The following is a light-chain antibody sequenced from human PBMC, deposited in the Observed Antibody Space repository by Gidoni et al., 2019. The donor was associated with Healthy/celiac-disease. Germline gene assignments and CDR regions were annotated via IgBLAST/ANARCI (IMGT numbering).Light chain of an antibody. J-gene: IGKJ3*01. CDR3: QQYNSYSLFT. CDR1: PGSRSW. Sequence: DIQMTQPSSTLSASVGDRVTITCRASPGSRSWLAWYQQKPGKAPKLLIYKASSLESGVPSRFSGSGSGTEFTLTISSLQPDDFATYYCQQYNSYSLFTFXPXTKVDIK. V-gene: IGKV1-5*03. CDR2: KAS.